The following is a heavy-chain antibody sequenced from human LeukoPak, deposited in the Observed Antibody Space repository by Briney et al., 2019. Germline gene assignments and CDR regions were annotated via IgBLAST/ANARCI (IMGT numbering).Heavy chain of an antibody. V-gene: IGHV3-48*01. D-gene: IGHD6-19*01. CDR3: ARSSGWYRNAFDV. J-gene: IGHJ3*01. CDR2: ISSSSSTI. Sequence: GGSLRLSCAASGFTFSSYSMNWVRQAPGKGLEWVSYISSSSSTIYYAGSVKGRFTISRDNAKNSLYLQMNSLRVEDTAVYYCARSSGWYRNAFDVWGQGTMVTVSS. CDR1: GFTFSSYS.